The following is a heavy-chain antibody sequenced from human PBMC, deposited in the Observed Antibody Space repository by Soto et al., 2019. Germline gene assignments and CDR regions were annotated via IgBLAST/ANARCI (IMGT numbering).Heavy chain of an antibody. D-gene: IGHD2-2*01. V-gene: IGHV3-30*18. CDR1: GFTFSSYG. Sequence: QVQLVESGGGVVQPGRSLRLSCAASGFTFSSYGMHWVRQAPGKGLEWVAVISYDGSNKYYADSVKGRFTISRDNSKNQLYLQMTSLKAEATAVYYVAKDLPVPPVSQYYYYGMDFWAKGPRSPSP. J-gene: IGHJ6*02. CDR2: ISYDGSNK. CDR3: AKDLPVPPVSQYYYYGMDF.